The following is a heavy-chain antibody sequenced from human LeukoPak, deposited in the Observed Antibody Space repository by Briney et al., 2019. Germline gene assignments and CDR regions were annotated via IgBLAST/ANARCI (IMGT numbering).Heavy chain of an antibody. J-gene: IGHJ6*03. V-gene: IGHV3-48*01. CDR3: ARDWEARLDYYYYYMDV. CDR1: GFTFSSYS. D-gene: IGHD6-6*01. CDR2: ISSSSSTI. Sequence: TGGSLRLSCAASGFTFSSYSMSWVRQAPGKGLEWVSYISSSSSTIYYADSVKGRFTISRDNAKNSLYLQMNSLRAEDTAVYYCARDWEARLDYYYYYMDVWGKGTTVTVSS.